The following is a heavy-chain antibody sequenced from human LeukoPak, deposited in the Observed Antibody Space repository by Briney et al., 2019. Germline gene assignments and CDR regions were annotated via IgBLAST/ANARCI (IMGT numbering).Heavy chain of an antibody. J-gene: IGHJ4*02. CDR3: ARQEYSSSGVDY. Sequence: SETLSLTCTVSGGSISSSSYCWGWIRQPPGKGLEWIGSIYYSGSTYYNPSLKSRVTISVDTSKNQFSLKLSSVTAADTAVYYCARQEYSSSGVDYWGQGTLVTVSS. D-gene: IGHD6-6*01. CDR2: IYYSGST. CDR1: GGSISSSSYC. V-gene: IGHV4-39*01.